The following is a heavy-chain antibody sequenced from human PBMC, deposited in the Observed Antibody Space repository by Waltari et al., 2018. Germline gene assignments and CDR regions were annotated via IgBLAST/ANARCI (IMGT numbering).Heavy chain of an antibody. CDR3: ARSPTYIGSFSSSPHYFDY. V-gene: IGHV4-38-2*01. D-gene: IGHD6-6*01. CDR2: IYHSGST. CDR1: GYSISSGYY. Sequence: QVQLQESGPGLVKPSETLSLTCAVSGYSISSGYYWGWIRQPPGKGLEWIGSIYHSGSTYYNPSLKSRVTISVDTSKNQFSLKLSSVTAADTAVYYCARSPTYIGSFSSSPHYFDYWGQGTLVTVSS. J-gene: IGHJ4*02.